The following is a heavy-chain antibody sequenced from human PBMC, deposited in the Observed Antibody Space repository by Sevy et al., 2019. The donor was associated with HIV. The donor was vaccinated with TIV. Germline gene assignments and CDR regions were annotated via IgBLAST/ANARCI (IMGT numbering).Heavy chain of an antibody. CDR3: ARQGDLDYFDY. V-gene: IGHV5-51*01. D-gene: IGHD1-26*01. CDR2: ILPSDSDT. J-gene: IGHJ4*02. CDR1: GYTFSPHW. Sequence: GESLKISCKGSGYTFSPHWIAWVRQMPGQGLEWMGIILPSDSDTEYSPSFQGHVTISVDKSINTVYLQWSSLKASDSAMYYCARQGDLDYFDYWGQGTLVTVSS.